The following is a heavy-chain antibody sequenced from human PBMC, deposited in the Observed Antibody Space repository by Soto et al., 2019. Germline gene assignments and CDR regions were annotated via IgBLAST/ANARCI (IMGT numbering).Heavy chain of an antibody. J-gene: IGHJ4*02. Sequence: GASVKVSCKVSGYTLTELSMHWVRHAPGKGLEWMGGFDPEDGETIYAQKFQGRVTMTEDTSTDTAYMELSSLRSEDTAVYYCATVPGTIFGDLTYYFDYWGQGTLVTVSS. CDR3: ATVPGTIFGDLTYYFDY. V-gene: IGHV1-24*01. D-gene: IGHD3-3*01. CDR1: GYTLTELS. CDR2: FDPEDGET.